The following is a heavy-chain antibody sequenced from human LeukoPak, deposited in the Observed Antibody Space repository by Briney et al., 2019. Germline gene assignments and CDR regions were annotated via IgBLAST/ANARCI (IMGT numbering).Heavy chain of an antibody. D-gene: IGHD6-13*01. Sequence: PSETLSLTCTVSGGSLSSYYWSWIRQPPGKGLEWIGYIYYSGSTNYNPSLKSRVTISVDTSKNQFSLKLSSVTAADTAVYYCARGGPYSREFDYWGQGTLVTVSS. CDR2: IYYSGST. V-gene: IGHV4-59*01. CDR3: ARGGPYSREFDY. J-gene: IGHJ4*02. CDR1: GGSLSSYY.